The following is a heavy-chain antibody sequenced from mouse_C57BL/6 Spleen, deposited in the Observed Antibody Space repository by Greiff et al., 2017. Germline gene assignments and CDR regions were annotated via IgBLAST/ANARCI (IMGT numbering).Heavy chain of an antibody. Sequence: VQLQQSGAELVKPGASVKMSCKASGYTFTTYPIEWMKQNHGKSLEWIGNFHPYNDDTKYNEKFKGKATWTVEKSSSTVYLELSRLTSDDSAVYYCAINYYGTYAMDYWGQGTSVTVSS. CDR3: AINYYGTYAMDY. CDR2: FHPYNDDT. D-gene: IGHD1-2*01. CDR1: GYTFTTYP. J-gene: IGHJ4*01. V-gene: IGHV1-47*01.